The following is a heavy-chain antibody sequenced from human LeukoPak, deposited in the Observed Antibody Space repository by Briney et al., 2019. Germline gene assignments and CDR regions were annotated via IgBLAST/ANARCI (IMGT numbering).Heavy chain of an antibody. CDR3: ARIMDLLGVHFDF. D-gene: IGHD2-8*01. CDR1: GFTFINYW. J-gene: IGHJ4*02. Sequence: GGSLRLSCVVSGFTFINYWMSWVRQAPGKGLEWVATMRQDGGEIYYVDSVRGRFTISRDNAKNSLYLQMNSLRAEDTAMYYCARIMDLLGVHFDFWGQGTLVTVSS. V-gene: IGHV3-7*01. CDR2: MRQDGGEI.